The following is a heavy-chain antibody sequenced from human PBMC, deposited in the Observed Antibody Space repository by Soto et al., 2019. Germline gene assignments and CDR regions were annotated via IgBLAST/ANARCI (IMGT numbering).Heavy chain of an antibody. CDR3: ASRHFYGDPEY. CDR2: INHSGST. D-gene: IGHD4-17*01. Sequence: PSETLSLTCAVYGGSFSGYYWSWIRQPPGKGLEWIGEINHSGSTNYNPSLKSRVTISVDTSKNQFSLKLSSVTAADTAVYYCASRHFYGDPEYWGQGTLVTVSS. CDR1: GGSFSGYY. J-gene: IGHJ4*02. V-gene: IGHV4-34*01.